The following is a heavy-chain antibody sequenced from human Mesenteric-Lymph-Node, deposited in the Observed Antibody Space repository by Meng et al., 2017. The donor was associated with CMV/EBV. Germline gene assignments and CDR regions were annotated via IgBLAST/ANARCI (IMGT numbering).Heavy chain of an antibody. D-gene: IGHD6-13*01. CDR3: ARSSSSWYSSFDY. Sequence: GSLRLSCTVSGGSISSSSYYWGWIRQPPGKGLEWIGYIYYSGSTNYNPSLKSRVTISVDTSKNQFSLKLSSVTAADTAVYYCARSSSSWYSSFDYWGQGTLVTVSS. CDR1: GGSISSSSYY. CDR2: IYYSGST. V-gene: IGHV4-61*05. J-gene: IGHJ4*02.